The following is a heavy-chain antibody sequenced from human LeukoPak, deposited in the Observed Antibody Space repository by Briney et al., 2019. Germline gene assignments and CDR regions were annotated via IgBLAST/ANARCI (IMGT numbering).Heavy chain of an antibody. V-gene: IGHV4-4*07. CDR3: ARGYSSSWYREFFDH. J-gene: IGHJ4*02. Sequence: TSSETLSLTCLVSGGSMSSDFWSWIRQPAGKGLEWIGRFYSSGNNNYNPSLRSRVTMSADTSKNQFSLRLSSVTAADTAVYYCARGYSSSWYREFFDHWGQGTLVTVSS. CDR2: FYSSGNN. CDR1: GGSMSSDF. D-gene: IGHD6-13*01.